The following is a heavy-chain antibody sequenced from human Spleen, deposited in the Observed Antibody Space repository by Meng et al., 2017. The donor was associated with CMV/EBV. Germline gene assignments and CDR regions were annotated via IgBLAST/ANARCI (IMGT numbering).Heavy chain of an antibody. V-gene: IGHV1-18*01. CDR1: GYNFDGYG. J-gene: IGHJ6*02. CDR3: ASSMITIFGVVINSLGYYYYGMDV. CDR2: ISGYNGNT. D-gene: IGHD3-3*01. Sequence: ASVKVSCKASGYNFDGYGISWVRQAPGQGLEWMGRISGYNGNTNSARKLQGRVTMTTDTSTSTAYMELRSLRSEDTAVYYCASSMITIFGVVINSLGYYYYGMDVWGQGTTVTVSS.